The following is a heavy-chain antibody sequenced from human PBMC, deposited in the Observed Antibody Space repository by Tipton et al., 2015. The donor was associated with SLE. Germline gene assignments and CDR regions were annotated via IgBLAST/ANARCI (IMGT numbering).Heavy chain of an antibody. Sequence: TLSLTCSVSGVSISRYYWSWIRQSPGRGLEWIGYIYYTGDTKYSPSLQSRVAMSVDTSKNQFSLKLTSVTAADTAVYYCARGMLTWRGAIVGVDVWGQGTTVNVSS. D-gene: IGHD2-8*01. CDR2: IYYTGDT. CDR3: ARGMLTWRGAIVGVDV. V-gene: IGHV4-59*08. CDR1: GVSISRYY. J-gene: IGHJ6*02.